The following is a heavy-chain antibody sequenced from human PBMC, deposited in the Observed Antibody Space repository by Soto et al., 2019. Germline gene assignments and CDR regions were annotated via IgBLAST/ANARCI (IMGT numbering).Heavy chain of an antibody. CDR3: ARRGAVAGTGVYAFDI. CDR1: GACISRYY. V-gene: IGHV4-4*08. J-gene: IGHJ3*02. D-gene: IGHD6-19*01. CDR2: LYNSGST. Sequence: SETLSLTCTVSGACISRYYGSWIRQSPGKGLEWIGYLYNSGSTIYNPSLKSRVTISVDTSKNQFSLKLSSVTAADTAVYYCARRGAVAGTGVYAFDIWGQGTMVTV.